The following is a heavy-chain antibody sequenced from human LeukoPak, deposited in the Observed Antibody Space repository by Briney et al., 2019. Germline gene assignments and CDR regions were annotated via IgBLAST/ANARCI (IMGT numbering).Heavy chain of an antibody. J-gene: IGHJ4*02. Sequence: PGGSLRLSCAASGFTFSNAWMSWVRQAPGKGLEWVANTKQDGSEKYYVDSVKGRFTISRDNAKNSLYLQMNSLRAEDTAVYYCARTYYDSGSLIENWGQGTLVTVSS. CDR3: ARTYYDSGSLIEN. CDR1: GFTFSNAW. D-gene: IGHD3-10*01. CDR2: TKQDGSEK. V-gene: IGHV3-7*01.